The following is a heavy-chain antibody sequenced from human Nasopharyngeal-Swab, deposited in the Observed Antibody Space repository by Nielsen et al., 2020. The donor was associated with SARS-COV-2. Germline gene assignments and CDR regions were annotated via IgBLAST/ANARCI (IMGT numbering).Heavy chain of an antibody. D-gene: IGHD1-26*01. CDR1: EFTFNTYY. J-gene: IGHJ4*02. CDR3: ARLRYYSSDY. CDR2: ISSSSRTI. Sequence: GESLKISCAASEFTFNTYYMNWVRQAPGKGLEWLSYISSSSRTIYYADSVKGRFTISRDNAKNSLYLQMNTLRDEDTAVYYCARLRYYSSDYWGQGTLVTVSS. V-gene: IGHV3-48*02.